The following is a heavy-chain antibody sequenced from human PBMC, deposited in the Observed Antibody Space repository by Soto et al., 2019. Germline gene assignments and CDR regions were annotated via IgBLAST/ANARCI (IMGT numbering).Heavy chain of an antibody. V-gene: IGHV3-73*01. CDR1: GFTFSGAA. D-gene: IGHD2-21*02. J-gene: IGHJ3*02. CDR3: TRQDPLTAVENDAFDI. Sequence: EVQLVESGGGLVQPGGSLKLSCAASGFTFSGAAMHWVRQPPGKGLEWVGRVRSKGNNYATAYVASVKGRFTISRDDSKNTADLQMNSLKTEDTAVYYCTRQDPLTAVENDAFDIWGQGTTVTVSS. CDR2: VRSKGNNYAT.